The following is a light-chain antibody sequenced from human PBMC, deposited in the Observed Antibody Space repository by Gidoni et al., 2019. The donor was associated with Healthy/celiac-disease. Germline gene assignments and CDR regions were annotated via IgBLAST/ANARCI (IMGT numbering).Light chain of an antibody. Sequence: DIKMTQSPSSLSASVGDRVTITCRASQSISSYLNWYQQKPGKAPKLLIYAASSLQSGVPSRFSGSGSWTDFTLTISSLQPEDFATYYCQQSYSTPPITFGQGTRLEIK. CDR2: AAS. CDR1: QSISSY. CDR3: QQSYSTPPIT. J-gene: IGKJ5*01. V-gene: IGKV1-39*01.